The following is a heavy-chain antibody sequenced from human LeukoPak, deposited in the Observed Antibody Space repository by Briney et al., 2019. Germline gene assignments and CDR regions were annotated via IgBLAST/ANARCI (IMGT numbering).Heavy chain of an antibody. CDR2: ISSSSSYI. CDR3: ASFTTITPPY. D-gene: IGHD3-3*01. V-gene: IGHV3-21*01. CDR1: GFTFSSYS. Sequence: GGSLKLSCAAPGFTFSSYSMNWVRQAPGKGLEWVSSISSSSSYIYYADSVKGRFTISRDNAKNSLYLQMNSLRAEDTAVYYCASFTTITPPYWGQGTMVTVSS. J-gene: IGHJ3*01.